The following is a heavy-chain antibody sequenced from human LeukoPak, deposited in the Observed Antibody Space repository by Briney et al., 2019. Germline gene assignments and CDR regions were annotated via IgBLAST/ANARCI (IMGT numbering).Heavy chain of an antibody. CDR2: INHSGST. V-gene: IGHV4-34*01. J-gene: IGHJ6*03. CDR3: ARLDIVVVPAARQYYYYMDV. D-gene: IGHD2-2*01. CDR1: GGSFGGYY. Sequence: SETLSLTCAVYGGSFGGYYWSWIRQPPGKGLEWIGEINHSGSTNYNPSLKSRVTISVDTSKNQFSLKLSSVTAADTAVYYCARLDIVVVPAARQYYYYMDVWGKETTVTVSS.